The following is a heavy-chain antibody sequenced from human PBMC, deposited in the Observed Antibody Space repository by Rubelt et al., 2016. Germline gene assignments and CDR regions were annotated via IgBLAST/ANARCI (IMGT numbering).Heavy chain of an antibody. Sequence: QVQLQESGPGLVKPSETLSLTCTVSGGSISSYYWSWIRQPPGKGLEWIGYIYYSGSTYYNPSLKSRVTISVDTSKNQFSLKLSSVTAADTAVYYCARRRRAFDIWGQGTMVTVSS. CDR2: IYYSGST. CDR3: ARRRRAFDI. CDR1: GGSISSYY. J-gene: IGHJ3*02. V-gene: IGHV4-59*12.